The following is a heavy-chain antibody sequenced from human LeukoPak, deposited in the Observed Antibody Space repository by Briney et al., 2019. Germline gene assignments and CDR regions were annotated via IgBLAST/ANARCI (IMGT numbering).Heavy chain of an antibody. V-gene: IGHV3-33*08. Sequence: GGSLRLSCAASGFTFSSYAMHWVRQAPGKGLEWVAVIWDDGSNKYYADFVKGRFTISRDNSKNTLYLQMNSLRAEDTAVYYCARDPPYCTNGVCYDYYYYGMDVWGQGTTVTVSS. D-gene: IGHD2-8*01. J-gene: IGHJ6*02. CDR1: GFTFSSYA. CDR3: ARDPPYCTNGVCYDYYYYGMDV. CDR2: IWDDGSNK.